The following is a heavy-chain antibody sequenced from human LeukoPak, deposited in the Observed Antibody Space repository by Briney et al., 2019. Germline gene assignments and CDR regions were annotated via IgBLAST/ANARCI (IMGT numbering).Heavy chain of an antibody. D-gene: IGHD2-2*01. CDR1: GFTFDDYA. CDR3: ATHCSSTSCADY. Sequence: GGSLRLSCAASGFTFDDYAMHWVRQAPGKGLEWVSGISWNSGSIGYADSVKGRFTISRDNAKNSLYLQMNSLRAEDTALYYRATHCSSTSCADYWGQGTLVTVSS. J-gene: IGHJ4*02. V-gene: IGHV3-9*01. CDR2: ISWNSGSI.